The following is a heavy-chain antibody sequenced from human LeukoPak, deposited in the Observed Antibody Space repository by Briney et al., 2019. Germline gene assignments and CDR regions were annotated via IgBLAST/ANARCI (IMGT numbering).Heavy chain of an antibody. CDR1: GGSISSSNW. J-gene: IGHJ6*02. CDR2: IYHSGST. D-gene: IGHD3-9*01. V-gene: IGHV4-4*02. CDR3: ARLPDYYDILTGLYGMDV. Sequence: PSGTLSLTCAVSGGSISSSNWWSWVRQPPGKGLEWIGEIYHSGSTNYNPSLKSRVTISVDKSKNQFSLKLSSVTAADTAVYYCARLPDYYDILTGLYGMDVWGQGTTVTVSS.